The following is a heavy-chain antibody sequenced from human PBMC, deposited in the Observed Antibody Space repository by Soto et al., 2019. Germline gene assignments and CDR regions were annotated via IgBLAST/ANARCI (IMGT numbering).Heavy chain of an antibody. D-gene: IGHD3-3*01. J-gene: IGHJ6*02. Sequence: QVQLQESGPGLVKPSETLSLICTVSGGSINSYFWNWIRQSPGKGLEWIGYIYYNGSTNYNPSLKSRVSISVDTSKNQFSLKMTSVTAADTAVYYCARERVTIFGVVILAGVDVWGQGTTVTVSS. CDR2: IYYNGST. CDR1: GGSINSYF. CDR3: ARERVTIFGVVILAGVDV. V-gene: IGHV4-59*01.